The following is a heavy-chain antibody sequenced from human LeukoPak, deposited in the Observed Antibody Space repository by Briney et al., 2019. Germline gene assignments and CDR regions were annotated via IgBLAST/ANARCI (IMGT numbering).Heavy chain of an antibody. CDR1: GGTFSSYA. J-gene: IGHJ3*02. V-gene: IGHV1-69*13. Sequence: SVKVSCKASGGTFSSYAISWVRQAPGQGLEWMGGIIPIFGTANYAQKFQGRVTITADESTSTAYMELSSLRSEDTAVYYYARDIHSSGWYRNAFDIWGQGTMVTVSS. CDR2: IIPIFGTA. D-gene: IGHD6-19*01. CDR3: ARDIHSSGWYRNAFDI.